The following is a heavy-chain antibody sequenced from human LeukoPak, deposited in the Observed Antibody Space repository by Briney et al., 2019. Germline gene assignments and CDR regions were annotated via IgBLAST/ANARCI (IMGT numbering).Heavy chain of an antibody. V-gene: IGHV3-33*01. CDR3: ARDGDYYDSSGYSQVDY. D-gene: IGHD3-22*01. CDR2: IWYDGSNK. CDR1: GFTFSSYG. J-gene: IGHJ4*02. Sequence: GGSLRLSCAASGFTFSSYGMHWVRQAPGKGPEWVAVIWYDGSNKYYADSVKGRFTISRDNSKNTLYLQMNSLRAEDTAVYYCARDGDYYDSSGYSQVDYWGQGTLVTVSS.